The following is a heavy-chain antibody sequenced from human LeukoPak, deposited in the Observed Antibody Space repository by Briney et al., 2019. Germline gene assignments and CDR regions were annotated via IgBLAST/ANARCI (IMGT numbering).Heavy chain of an antibody. CDR3: ARVSVADLYYYYYGMDV. Sequence: ASVKVSCKASGYTFTSYDINWVRQATGQGLEWMGWINPNSGGTNYAQKFQGRVTMTRDTSISTAYMELSRLRSDDTAVYYCARVSVADLYYYYYGMDVWGQGTTVTVSS. J-gene: IGHJ6*02. CDR1: GYTFTSYD. CDR2: INPNSGGT. V-gene: IGHV1-2*02. D-gene: IGHD6-19*01.